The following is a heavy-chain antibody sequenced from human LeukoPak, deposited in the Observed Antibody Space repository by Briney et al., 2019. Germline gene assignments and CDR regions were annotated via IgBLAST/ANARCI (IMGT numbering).Heavy chain of an antibody. J-gene: IGHJ6*02. Sequence: PSETLSLTCAVYGGSFSGYYWSWIRQPPGKGLEWIGEINHSGSTNYNPSLKSRVTISVDTSKNQFSLKLSSVTAADTAVYYCARHRSYGMDVWGQGTTVTVSS. CDR1: GGSFSGYY. D-gene: IGHD3-16*02. CDR3: ARHRSYGMDV. V-gene: IGHV4-34*01. CDR2: INHSGST.